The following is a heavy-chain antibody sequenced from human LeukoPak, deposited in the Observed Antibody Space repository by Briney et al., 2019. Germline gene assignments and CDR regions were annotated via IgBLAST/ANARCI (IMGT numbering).Heavy chain of an antibody. V-gene: IGHV3-7*01. Sequence: GGSLRLSCAASGFTLSYYWMSWVRQAPGKGLEWVAKIKQDGSEKNYVDSVKGRFTISRDNAKNSLYLQMNSLRAEDTAVYYCARDRGGHSYWGQGTLVTVSS. CDR1: GFTLSYYW. CDR3: ARDRGGHSY. CDR2: IKQDGSEK. J-gene: IGHJ4*02.